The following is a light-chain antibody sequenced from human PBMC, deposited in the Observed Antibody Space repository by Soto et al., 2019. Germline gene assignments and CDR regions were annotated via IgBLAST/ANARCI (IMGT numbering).Light chain of an antibody. CDR1: ESLVHSDGNTY. J-gene: IGKJ2*01. CDR3: MQATPTRFPPYT. CDR2: KIS. Sequence: DIVMTQTPLSSTVTLGQPASISCTSSESLVHSDGNTYLSWLHQRPVQPPRLLIYKISNRFSGVSDRFSGSGAGTDFTLKISRVEAEDVGVYYCMQATPTRFPPYTFGQGTKLEIE. V-gene: IGKV2-24*01.